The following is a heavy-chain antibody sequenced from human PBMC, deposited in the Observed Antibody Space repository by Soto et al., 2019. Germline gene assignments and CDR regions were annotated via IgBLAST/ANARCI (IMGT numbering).Heavy chain of an antibody. CDR1: GFTFSSYA. CDR2: ISYDGSNK. CDR3: ARETSGYCYDSSGYLDAFDI. J-gene: IGHJ3*02. Sequence: GGSLRLSCAASGFTFSSYAMHRVRQAPGKGLEWVAVISYDGSNKYYADSVKGRFTISRDNSKNTLYLQMDSLRAEDTAVYYCARETSGYCYDSSGYLDAFDIWGQGTMVTVSS. V-gene: IGHV3-30-3*01. D-gene: IGHD3-22*01.